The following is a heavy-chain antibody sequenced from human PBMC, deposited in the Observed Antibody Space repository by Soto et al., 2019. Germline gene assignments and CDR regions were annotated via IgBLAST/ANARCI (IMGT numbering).Heavy chain of an antibody. J-gene: IGHJ6*02. CDR1: GFTVSSNY. CDR3: ARTESGYSYGFADV. Sequence: GGSLRLSCAASGFTVSSNYMSWVRQAPGKGLEWISIIYSAGNTYYADSVKGRFTISADKSISTAYLQWSSLKASDTAMYYCARTESGYSYGFADVWGQGTTVTVSS. V-gene: IGHV3-66*01. D-gene: IGHD5-18*01. CDR2: IYSAGNT.